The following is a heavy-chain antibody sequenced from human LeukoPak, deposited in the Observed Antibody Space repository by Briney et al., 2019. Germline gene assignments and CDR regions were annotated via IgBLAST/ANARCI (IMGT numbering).Heavy chain of an antibody. CDR2: IYRGGST. Sequence: PGGSLSLPCAASGVTLSSNYMSWVRQAPGEGVEWVAVIYRGGSTYYADSVKGRFTISRDNSNNTLYLQMTSLRAEDTAVYYCARLYGSGSYYNSYFDYWGQGTLVTVSS. CDR1: GVTLSSNY. V-gene: IGHV3-53*01. D-gene: IGHD3-10*01. J-gene: IGHJ4*02. CDR3: ARLYGSGSYYNSYFDY.